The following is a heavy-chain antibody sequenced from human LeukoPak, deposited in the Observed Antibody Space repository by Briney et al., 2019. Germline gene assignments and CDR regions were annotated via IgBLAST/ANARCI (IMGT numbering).Heavy chain of an antibody. CDR1: GFTFSSYG. Sequence: PGRSLRLSCAASGFTFSSYGMHWVRQAPGKGLEWVAVISSDGSNKYYADSVKGRFTISRDNSKNTLYLQMNSLRAEDTAVYYCANLLLEWLLGGGPDAFDTWGQGTMVTVSS. CDR2: ISSDGSNK. J-gene: IGHJ3*02. V-gene: IGHV3-30*18. D-gene: IGHD3-3*01. CDR3: ANLLLEWLLGGGPDAFDT.